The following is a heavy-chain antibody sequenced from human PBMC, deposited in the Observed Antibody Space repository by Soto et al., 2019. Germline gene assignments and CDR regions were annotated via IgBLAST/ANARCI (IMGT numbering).Heavy chain of an antibody. CDR3: ARGTVTTGSYDS. J-gene: IGHJ5*02. CDR1: GGSFSGYY. V-gene: IGHV4-34*01. Sequence: QVQLQQWGAGLLKPSETLSLTCAVYGGSFSGYYWHWIRQSPGQGLEWIGEISHSGSTKYNPSLKSRVTISLATSKNQFSLQLNSVTAADTAVYYCARGTVTTGSYDSWGQGTLATVSS. CDR2: ISHSGST. D-gene: IGHD4-17*01.